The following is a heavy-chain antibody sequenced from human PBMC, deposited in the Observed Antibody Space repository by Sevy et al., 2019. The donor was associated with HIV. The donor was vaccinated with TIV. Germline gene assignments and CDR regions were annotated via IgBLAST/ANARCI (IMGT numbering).Heavy chain of an antibody. CDR3: ARGSSGWTSHDAFDI. V-gene: IGHV1-18*01. CDR1: GYTFTSYG. CDR2: ISAYNGNT. J-gene: IGHJ3*02. D-gene: IGHD6-19*01. Sequence: ASVKVSCKASGYTFTSYGISWVRRAPGQGLEWMGWISAYNGNTNYAQTLQGRVTMTTDTSTSTAYMELRSLRSDDTAVYYCARGSSGWTSHDAFDIWGQGTMVTVSS.